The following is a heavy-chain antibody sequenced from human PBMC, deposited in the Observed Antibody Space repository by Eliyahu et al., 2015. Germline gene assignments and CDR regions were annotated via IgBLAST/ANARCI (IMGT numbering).Heavy chain of an antibody. CDR2: IIPIFGTA. CDR1: GGTFSSXX. J-gene: IGHJ6*03. D-gene: IGHD3-10*01. CDR3: ARVILLWFGERRDYYYYYYMDV. V-gene: IGHV1-69*01. Sequence: QVQLVQSGAEVKKPGSSVKVSCKXSGGTFSSXXIXWVRQAPXQGLEWMGGIIPIFGTANYAQKFQGRVTITADESTSTAYMELSSLRSEDTAVYYCARVILLWFGERRDYYYYYYMDVWGKGTTVTVSS.